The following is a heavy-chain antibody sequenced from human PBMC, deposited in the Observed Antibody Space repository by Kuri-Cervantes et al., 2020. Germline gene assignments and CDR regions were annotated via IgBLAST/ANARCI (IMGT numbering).Heavy chain of an antibody. CDR3: ARREYSSSWYSDY. CDR2: IYPGDSDI. CDR1: GYSFTSYW. J-gene: IGHJ4*02. Sequence: GESLKISCKTAGYSFTSYWIGWVRQMPGKGLEWMGIIYPGDSDIRYSPSFQGQVTISADKSISTAYLQWSSLKASDTAMYYCARREYSSSWYSDYWGQGTLVTVSS. D-gene: IGHD6-13*01. V-gene: IGHV5-51*01.